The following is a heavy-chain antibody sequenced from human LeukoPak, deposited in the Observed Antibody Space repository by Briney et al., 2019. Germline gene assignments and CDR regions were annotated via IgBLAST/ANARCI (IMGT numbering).Heavy chain of an antibody. Sequence: PSETLSLTCTVSGGSISSYYWSWIRQPAGKGLEWIGRIYTTESTNYNPSLKSRVTISVDKSKNQFSLKLSSVTAADTAVYYCARGVDYYYYMDVWGKGTTVTVSS. V-gene: IGHV4-4*07. J-gene: IGHJ6*03. CDR3: ARGVDYYYYMDV. CDR2: IYTTEST. CDR1: GGSISSYY.